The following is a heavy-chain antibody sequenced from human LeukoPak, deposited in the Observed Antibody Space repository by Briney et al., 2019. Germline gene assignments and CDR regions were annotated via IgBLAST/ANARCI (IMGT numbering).Heavy chain of an antibody. J-gene: IGHJ4*02. D-gene: IGHD2-8*02. CDR3: ATYRQVLLPFES. CDR2: ILPSGGEI. CDR1: RFTFSTFA. V-gene: IGHV3-23*01. Sequence: GGSLRLSCAASRFTFSTFAMIWVRQPPGKGLEWVSSILPSGGEIHYADSVRGRFTISRDNSKSTLYLQMNSLRAEDTAIYYCATYRQVLLPFESWGQGTLVTASS.